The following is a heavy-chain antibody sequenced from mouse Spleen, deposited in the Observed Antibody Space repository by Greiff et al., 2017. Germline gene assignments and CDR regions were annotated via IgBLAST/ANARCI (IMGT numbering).Heavy chain of an antibody. CDR1: GFTFSDYY. Sequence: EVKLMESGGGLVKPGGSLKLSCAASGFTFSDYYMYWVRQTPEKRLEWVATISDGGSYTYYPDSVKGRFTISRDNAKNNLYLQMSSLKSEDTAMYFCAREGARAIYAMDYWGQGTSVTVSS. CDR2: ISDGGSYT. V-gene: IGHV5-4*02. CDR3: AREGARAIYAMDY. J-gene: IGHJ4*01. D-gene: IGHD3-1*01.